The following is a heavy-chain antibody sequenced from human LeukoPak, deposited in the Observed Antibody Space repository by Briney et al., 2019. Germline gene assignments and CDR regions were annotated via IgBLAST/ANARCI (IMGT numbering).Heavy chain of an antibody. Sequence: GSLRLSCAASGFTFSSYWMSWVRQAPGKGLEWIGSIYYSGSTYYNPSLKSRVTISVDTSKSQFSLKLSSVTAADTAVYYCARQYSSGWTIFPFRIFDYWGQGTLVTVSS. J-gene: IGHJ4*02. V-gene: IGHV4-39*07. CDR3: ARQYSSGWTIFPFRIFDY. D-gene: IGHD6-19*01. CDR1: GFTFSSYW. CDR2: IYYSGST.